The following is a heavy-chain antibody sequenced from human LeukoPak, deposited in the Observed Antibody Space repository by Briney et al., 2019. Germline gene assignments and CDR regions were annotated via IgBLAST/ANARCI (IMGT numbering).Heavy chain of an antibody. CDR1: GFTFSDYA. CDR2: ISNNGGYT. J-gene: IGHJ4*02. Sequence: GGSLRLSCAASGFTFSDYAMSWVRQAPGKGLEWVSAISNNGGYTYYADSVQGRFTISRDNSKSTLCLQMNSLRAEDTAVYYCAKQLGYCSDGSCYFPYWGQGTLVTVSS. V-gene: IGHV3-23*01. CDR3: AKQLGYCSDGSCYFPY. D-gene: IGHD2-15*01.